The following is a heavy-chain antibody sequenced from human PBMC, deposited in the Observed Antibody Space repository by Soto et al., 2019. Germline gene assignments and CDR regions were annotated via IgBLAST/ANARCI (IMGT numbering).Heavy chain of an antibody. Sequence: QVQLVQSGAEVKKPGSSVKVSCKAPVGTFSTYAISWVRQAPGQGLEWMGGVIPIFGTPKYAQKFQGRVTITADESTSTGYMELRSLRSEDTAVYYCARSQGGSSSLDIYYYYYYGMDGWGQGTTVTVSS. CDR2: VIPIFGTP. CDR1: VGTFSTYA. J-gene: IGHJ6*02. CDR3: ARSQGGSSSLDIYYYYYYGMDG. V-gene: IGHV1-69*01. D-gene: IGHD2-15*01.